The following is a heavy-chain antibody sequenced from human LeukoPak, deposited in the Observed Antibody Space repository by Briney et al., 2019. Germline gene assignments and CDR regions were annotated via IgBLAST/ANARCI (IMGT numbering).Heavy chain of an antibody. D-gene: IGHD3-22*01. CDR1: GYTFTSYG. V-gene: IGHV1-18*01. J-gene: IGHJ4*02. Sequence: GASVKVSCKASGYTFTSYGISWVRQAPGQGLEWMGWISAYNGNTNYAQKLQGRVTMTTDTSTSTAYMELRSLRSDDTAVYYCATGKYYYDVPVAFDIWGQGTLVTVSS. CDR2: ISAYNGNT. CDR3: ATGKYYYDVPVAFDI.